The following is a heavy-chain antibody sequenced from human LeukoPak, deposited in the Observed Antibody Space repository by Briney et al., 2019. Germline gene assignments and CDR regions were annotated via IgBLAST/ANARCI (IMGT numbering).Heavy chain of an antibody. Sequence: GGSLRLSCAASGFTSSSYAMSWVRQAPGKGLEWVSAISGSGGSTYYADSVKGRFTVSRDNSKNTLYLQMNSLRAEDTAVYYCAKEQDFWSGYLDYWGQGTLVTVSS. V-gene: IGHV3-23*01. J-gene: IGHJ4*02. CDR3: AKEQDFWSGYLDY. D-gene: IGHD3-3*01. CDR2: ISGSGGST. CDR1: GFTSSSYA.